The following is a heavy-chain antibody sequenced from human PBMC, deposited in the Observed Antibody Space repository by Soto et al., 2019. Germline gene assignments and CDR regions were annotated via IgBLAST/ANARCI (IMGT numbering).Heavy chain of an antibody. Sequence: EVELVESGGGLVQAGGSLRVSCGVSGFTSSDHYMDWVRQAPGKGLERVGRTANKRSRYTTEYAASVKGRFIISRDDSKTSVYLKMNSLKIAATAVYYGARGGFGPGLDVWGQGTTVTVSS. CDR3: ARGGFGPGLDV. V-gene: IGHV3-72*01. CDR1: GFTSSDHY. CDR2: TANKRSRYTT. D-gene: IGHD3-16*01. J-gene: IGHJ6*02.